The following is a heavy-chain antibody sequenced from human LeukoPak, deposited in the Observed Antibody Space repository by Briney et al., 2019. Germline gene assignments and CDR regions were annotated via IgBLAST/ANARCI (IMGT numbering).Heavy chain of an antibody. J-gene: IGHJ4*02. Sequence: GGSLRLSCAASGFTFSNYEMNWVRQAPGKGLEWLSYISGNGNTIYYADSVKGRFTISRDNAKNSLYLRMNSLRAEDTAVYYCARGSLVHYYGSGSYRIRAGFDSWGQGTLVTVSS. D-gene: IGHD3-10*01. CDR1: GFTFSNYE. V-gene: IGHV3-48*03. CDR3: ARGSLVHYYGSGSYRIRAGFDS. CDR2: ISGNGNTI.